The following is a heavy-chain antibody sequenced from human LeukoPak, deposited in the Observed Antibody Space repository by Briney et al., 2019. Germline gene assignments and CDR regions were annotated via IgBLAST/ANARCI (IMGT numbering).Heavy chain of an antibody. CDR2: IYTSGST. V-gene: IGHV4-4*07. CDR3: ASGYYDSSGSPFAFDI. CDR1: GGSISSYC. Sequence: LETLSLTCTVSGGSISSYCWSWIRQPAGKGLEWIGRIYTSGSTNYNPSLKSRVTMSVDTSKNQFSLKLSSVTAADTAVYYCASGYYDSSGSPFAFDIWGQGTMVTVSS. D-gene: IGHD3-22*01. J-gene: IGHJ3*02.